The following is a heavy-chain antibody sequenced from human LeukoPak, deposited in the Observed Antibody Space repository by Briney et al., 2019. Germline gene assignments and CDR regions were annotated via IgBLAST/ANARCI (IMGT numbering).Heavy chain of an antibody. V-gene: IGHV1-18*01. CDR2: ISAYNGNT. Sequence: ASVKVSCKASGYTFTSYAMHWVRQAPGQGLEWMGWISAYNGNTNYAQKLQGRVTMTTDTSTSTAYMELRSLRSDDTAVYYCARDVIAAALGGYWGQGTLVTVSS. J-gene: IGHJ4*02. D-gene: IGHD6-13*01. CDR1: GYTFTSYA. CDR3: ARDVIAAALGGY.